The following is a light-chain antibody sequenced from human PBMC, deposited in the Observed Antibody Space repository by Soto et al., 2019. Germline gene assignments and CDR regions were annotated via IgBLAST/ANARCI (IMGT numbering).Light chain of an antibody. CDR2: AAS. V-gene: IGKV3D-15*01. CDR1: QSVSSN. J-gene: IGKJ2*01. Sequence: IVLTQSPATLPVSPGERVTLSCRAAQSVSSNLAWFQQKPGQAPRLLIYAASIRATGIPARFSGSGSGTDFTLTISSLQSEDFAVYYCQQYKDWPPYTFGQGTKVDIK. CDR3: QQYKDWPPYT.